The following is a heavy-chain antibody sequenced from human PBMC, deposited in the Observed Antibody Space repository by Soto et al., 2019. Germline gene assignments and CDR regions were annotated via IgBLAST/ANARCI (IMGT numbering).Heavy chain of an antibody. Sequence: ASVKVSCKASGGTFSSYAISWVRQAPGQGLEWMGGIIPIFGTANYAQKFQGRVTITADKSTSTAYMELSSLRSEDTAVYYCARDVGAAAGSYGMDVWGQGTTVTVSS. CDR2: IIPIFGTA. J-gene: IGHJ6*02. CDR3: ARDVGAAAGSYGMDV. V-gene: IGHV1-69*06. CDR1: GGTFSSYA. D-gene: IGHD6-13*01.